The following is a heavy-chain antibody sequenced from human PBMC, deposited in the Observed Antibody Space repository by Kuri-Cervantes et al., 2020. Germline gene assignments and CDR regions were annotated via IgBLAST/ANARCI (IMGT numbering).Heavy chain of an antibody. V-gene: IGHV3-30*18. CDR3: AKEDYGSGSDPSWYFDL. CDR1: GSTFSSYG. CDR2: ISYDGSNK. J-gene: IGHJ2*01. D-gene: IGHD3-10*01. Sequence: GESLKISCAASGSTFSSYGMHWVRQAPGKGLEWVAVISYDGSNKYYADSVKGRFTISRDNSKKTLYLQMNSLRAEDTAVYYCAKEDYGSGSDPSWYFDLWGRGTLVTVSS.